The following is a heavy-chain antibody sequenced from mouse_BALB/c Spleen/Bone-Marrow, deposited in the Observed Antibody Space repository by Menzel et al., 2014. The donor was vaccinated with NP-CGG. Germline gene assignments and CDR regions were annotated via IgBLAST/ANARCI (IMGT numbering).Heavy chain of an antibody. CDR2: ISNYYGDA. Sequence: QVQLQQPGAELVRPGVSVKISCKGSGYTFTDYAMHWVKQSHAKSLEWIGLISNYYGDASYNQKFKGKATMTVDKSSSTAYTELARLTPEDSAIYYCARSGKVRNAMDYWGQGTSVTVS. V-gene: IGHV1S137*01. D-gene: IGHD2-14*01. J-gene: IGHJ4*01. CDR1: GYTFTDYA. CDR3: ARSGKVRNAMDY.